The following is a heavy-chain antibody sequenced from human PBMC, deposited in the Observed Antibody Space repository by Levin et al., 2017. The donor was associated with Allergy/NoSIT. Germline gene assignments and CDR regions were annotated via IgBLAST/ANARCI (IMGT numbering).Heavy chain of an antibody. V-gene: IGHV1-69*06. J-gene: IGHJ5*02. Sequence: SVKVSCKASGGTFSSYAISWVRQAPGQGLEWMGGIIPIFGTANYAQKFQGRVTITADKSTSTAYMELSSLRSEDTAVYYCARDSGPYNWNYGWFDPWGQGTLVTVSS. D-gene: IGHD1-7*01. CDR3: ARDSGPYNWNYGWFDP. CDR1: GGTFSSYA. CDR2: IIPIFGTA.